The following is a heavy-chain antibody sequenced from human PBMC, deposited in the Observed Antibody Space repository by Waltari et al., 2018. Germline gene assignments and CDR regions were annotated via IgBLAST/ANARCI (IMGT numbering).Heavy chain of an antibody. CDR3: AREGYCSSTSCPFYDYYGMDV. D-gene: IGHD2-2*01. CDR1: GFTFSSYE. Sequence: EVQLVESGGGLVQPGGSLRLSCAASGFTFSSYEMNWVRQAPGKGLEWVSYISSSGSTIDYADAVKGRFTISRDNAKNSLYLQMNSLRAEDTAVYYCAREGYCSSTSCPFYDYYGMDVWGQGTTVTVSS. J-gene: IGHJ6*02. V-gene: IGHV3-48*03. CDR2: ISSSGSTI.